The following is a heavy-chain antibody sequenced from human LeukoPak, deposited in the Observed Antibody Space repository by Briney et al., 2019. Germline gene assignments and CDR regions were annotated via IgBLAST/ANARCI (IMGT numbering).Heavy chain of an antibody. J-gene: IGHJ2*01. D-gene: IGHD2/OR15-2a*01. Sequence: GGSLRLSCAASGFPLRSSGMHWVRQAPGKGLEWVAVIWYDGSNIYYGESVKGRFTISRDNSKDTLYLQMSSLGGEDTAVYYCARDPGTFWYFDLWGRGTLVTVSS. V-gene: IGHV3-33*01. CDR1: GFPLRSSG. CDR2: IWYDGSNI. CDR3: ARDPGTFWYFDL.